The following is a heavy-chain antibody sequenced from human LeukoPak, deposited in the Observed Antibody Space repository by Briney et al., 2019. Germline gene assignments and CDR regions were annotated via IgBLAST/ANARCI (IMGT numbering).Heavy chain of an antibody. V-gene: IGHV1-18*01. D-gene: IGHD3-16*02. Sequence: ASVKVSCKASGYTFTSYGISWVRQAPGQGLEWMGWISAYNGNTNYAQKLQGRVTMTTDTSTSTAYMELRSLRSDDTAVYYCARATYAFGGVIVIPNFDYWGQGTLVTVSS. CDR2: ISAYNGNT. CDR1: GYTFTSYG. CDR3: ARATYAFGGVIVIPNFDY. J-gene: IGHJ4*02.